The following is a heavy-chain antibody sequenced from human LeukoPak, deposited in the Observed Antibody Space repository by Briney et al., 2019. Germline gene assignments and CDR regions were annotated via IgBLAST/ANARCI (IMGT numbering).Heavy chain of an antibody. CDR1: GFSFDDYA. Sequence: PGGSLILSFATSGFSFDDYAMHWVRQAPGKGLEWVSGIRWASGSIGYADSMKGRFTLSRDNAKHSLYLQMNRLRAGDPDVYYCAREYRSGWYSSSGAFDIWGQGTMVTVSS. D-gene: IGHD6-19*01. CDR2: IRWASGSI. J-gene: IGHJ3*02. CDR3: AREYRSGWYSSSGAFDI. V-gene: IGHV3-9*01.